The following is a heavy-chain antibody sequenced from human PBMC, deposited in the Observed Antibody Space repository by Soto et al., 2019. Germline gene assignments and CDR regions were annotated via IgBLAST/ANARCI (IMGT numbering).Heavy chain of an antibody. CDR3: ARTTAVAGTPEFDY. D-gene: IGHD6-19*01. CDR1: GFTFSSFS. V-gene: IGHV3-30*09. J-gene: IGHJ4*02. CDR2: ISYDGSNK. Sequence: QVQLVESGGGVVQPGRSLRLSCAASGFTFSSFSLHWVRQAPGKGLEWLALISYDGSNKYNADSVKGRFAISRDNSKNTLYLQVNSLRPEDTAVYYCARTTAVAGTPEFDYWGPGTLVTVSS.